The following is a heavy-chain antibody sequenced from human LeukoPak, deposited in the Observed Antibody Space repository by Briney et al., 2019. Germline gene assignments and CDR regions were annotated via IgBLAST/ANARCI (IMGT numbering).Heavy chain of an antibody. J-gene: IGHJ4*02. CDR2: IKQDGSEK. Sequence: GGSLRLSCAASGFTFSSYCMSWVRQAPGKGLEWVANIKQDGSEKYYVDSVKGRFTISRDNAKNSLYLQMNSLRAEDTAVYYCAKSLITMVRGDFDYWGQGTLVTVSS. CDR1: GFTFSSYC. V-gene: IGHV3-7*03. D-gene: IGHD3-10*01. CDR3: AKSLITMVRGDFDY.